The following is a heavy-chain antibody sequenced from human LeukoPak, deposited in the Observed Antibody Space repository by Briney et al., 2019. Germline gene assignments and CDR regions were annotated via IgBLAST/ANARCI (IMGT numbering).Heavy chain of an antibody. V-gene: IGHV3-23*01. Sequence: PGGSLRLSCAASGFTLSNHGMNWVRQAPGKGLEWVSGISGNGDITYYADSVKGRFTISRDNSKNTLYLQMNSLRAEDTAIYYCAKDDAWLRFLYWGQGTLVTVSS. CDR3: AKDDAWLRFLY. D-gene: IGHD5-12*01. J-gene: IGHJ4*02. CDR2: ISGNGDIT. CDR1: GFTLSNHG.